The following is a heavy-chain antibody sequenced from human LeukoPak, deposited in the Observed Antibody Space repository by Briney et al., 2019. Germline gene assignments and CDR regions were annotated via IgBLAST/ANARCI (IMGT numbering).Heavy chain of an antibody. CDR3: ARGGSTWCYFDY. Sequence: HAGGSLRLPCAASGFTFNTYAMHWVRQAPGKGLEWVAVVWYDGSDTYYGDSVKGRFTISRDNSKNTLYLQMNSLRGEDTAVYYCARGGSTWCYFDYWGQGTLVTVSS. CDR2: VWYDGSDT. CDR1: GFTFNTYA. D-gene: IGHD6-13*01. J-gene: IGHJ4*02. V-gene: IGHV3-33*01.